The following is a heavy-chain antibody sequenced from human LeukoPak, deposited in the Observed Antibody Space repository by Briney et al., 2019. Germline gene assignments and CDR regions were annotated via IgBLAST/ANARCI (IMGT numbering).Heavy chain of an antibody. J-gene: IGHJ5*02. CDR1: GYTFTNYD. CDR3: ARGDISSRGWLDP. Sequence: ASVKVSCKASGYTFTNYDINWVRQASGQGLEWMGYMKPNSGNTGYAQKVQGRVTMTTDTSTSTAYMELRSLRSDDTAVYYCARGDISSRGWLDPWGQGTLVTVSS. CDR2: MKPNSGNT. D-gene: IGHD5-12*01. V-gene: IGHV1-8*01.